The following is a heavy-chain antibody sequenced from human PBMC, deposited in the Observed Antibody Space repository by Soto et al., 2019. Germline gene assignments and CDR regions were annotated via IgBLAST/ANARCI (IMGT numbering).Heavy chain of an antibody. CDR1: GGSVSSGSHY. J-gene: IGHJ4*02. Sequence: QVQLQESGPGLVKPSETLSLTCTVSGGSVSSGSHYWSWIRQPPGEGLEWIGYINDSGSTHSNPSLKSRVTMSLDTSKNQLSLKLSSVTAADTAVYYCARDCSAYSCFTRFDYWGQGTLVNVSP. CDR3: ARDCSAYSCFTRFDY. V-gene: IGHV4-61*01. CDR2: INDSGST. D-gene: IGHD3-16*01.